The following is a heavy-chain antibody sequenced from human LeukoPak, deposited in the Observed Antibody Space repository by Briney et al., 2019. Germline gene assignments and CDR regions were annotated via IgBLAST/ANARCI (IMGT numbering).Heavy chain of an antibody. V-gene: IGHV3-23*01. CDR3: AKALHFDWLSVDY. J-gene: IGHJ4*01. CDR1: GFTFSSYA. Sequence: GGSLRISCAASGFTFSSYAMPWVRQAPGKGLERVSGISGSGGSTYYADSVKGRFTISRDNSKNTLYLQMNSLKAADTAVYYGAKALHFDWLSVDYWGQGTLVTVSS. D-gene: IGHD3-9*01. CDR2: ISGSGGST.